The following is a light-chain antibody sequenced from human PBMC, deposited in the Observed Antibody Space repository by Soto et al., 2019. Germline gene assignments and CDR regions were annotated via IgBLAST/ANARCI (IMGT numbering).Light chain of an antibody. J-gene: IGKJ1*01. Sequence: EIVLTQSPATLSLSPGERATLSCRASQSVSSYLAWYRQKPGQVPRLLIYGASTRATDMPGTFSGSGSGTEFTLTISSLQSEDFAVYYCQQYKNWPRTFGQGTKVDIK. V-gene: IGKV3-15*01. CDR3: QQYKNWPRT. CDR2: GAS. CDR1: QSVSSY.